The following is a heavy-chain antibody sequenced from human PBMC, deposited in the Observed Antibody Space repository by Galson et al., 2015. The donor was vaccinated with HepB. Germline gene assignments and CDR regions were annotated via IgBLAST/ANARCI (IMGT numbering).Heavy chain of an antibody. CDR1: GFTFSSYT. J-gene: IGHJ2*01. CDR3: ARVYFGSGSSSAYWYFDL. V-gene: IGHV3-48*02. Sequence: LRLSCAASGFTFSSYTVNWVRQAPGKGLECLSYISTDSSTIYYADSVKGRFTISRDNAQNSLYLQMNSLRDEDTAVYYCARVYFGSGSSSAYWYFDLWGRGALVTVSS. D-gene: IGHD3-10*01. CDR2: ISTDSSTI.